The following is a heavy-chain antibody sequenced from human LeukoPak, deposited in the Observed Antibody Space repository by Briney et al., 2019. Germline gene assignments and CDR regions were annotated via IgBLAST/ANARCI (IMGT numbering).Heavy chain of an antibody. J-gene: IGHJ4*02. CDR1: GFRLDAFG. D-gene: IGHD3-22*01. CDR2: IEWNGGRR. CDR3: ASVPDDASGNSRYYFKT. Sequence: PGGSLSLSCVASGFRLDAFGMSWVRQVPGKGLEWVSGIEWNGGRREYADSVKGRFTISRDNAKNSLYLQMKNLRAEDTALYYCASVPDDASGNSRYYFKTWGQGTLVTVSS. V-gene: IGHV3-20*04.